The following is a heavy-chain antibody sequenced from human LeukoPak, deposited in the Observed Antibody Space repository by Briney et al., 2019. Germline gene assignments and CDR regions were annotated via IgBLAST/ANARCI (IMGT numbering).Heavy chain of an antibody. CDR2: ISAYNGKT. CDR1: GYTFTSYG. D-gene: IGHD1-26*01. V-gene: IGHV1-18*01. CDR3: ARDREGVGACHY. J-gene: IGHJ4*02. Sequence: ASVKVSCKASGYTFTSYGISWVRQAPGQGLEGRGGISAYNGKTNYAQKLQGRVTMTTDTATSTAYMELSSLRSDDTAVYYCARDREGVGACHYWGQGTLVTVSS.